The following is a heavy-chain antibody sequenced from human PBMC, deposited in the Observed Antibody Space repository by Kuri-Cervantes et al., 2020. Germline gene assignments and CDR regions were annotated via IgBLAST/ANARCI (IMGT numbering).Heavy chain of an antibody. V-gene: IGHV3-74*01. Sequence: GGSLRLSCAASGFTFSSYWMHWVRQAPGKGLVWVSRINSDGSSTSYADSVKGRFTISRDNAKNSLYLQMNSLRAEDTAVYYCARDHRYSYGLFDDAFDIWGQGTMVTVSS. CDR3: ARDHRYSYGLFDDAFDI. D-gene: IGHD5-18*01. J-gene: IGHJ3*02. CDR2: INSDGSST. CDR1: GFTFSSYW.